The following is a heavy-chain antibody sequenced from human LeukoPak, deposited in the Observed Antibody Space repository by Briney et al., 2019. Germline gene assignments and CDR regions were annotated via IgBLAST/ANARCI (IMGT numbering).Heavy chain of an antibody. CDR1: GGSFSGHY. CDR2: VTDRGNV. J-gene: IGHJ6*02. D-gene: IGHD6-19*01. CDR3: ARARGSSSGWGHYYYSLDV. Sequence: SESPSLTCAVYGGSFSGHYWTWSRQPPGKGLEWIGEVTDRGNVNYNPSLRSRVSMYVETGKSQFSVKLRSMTAADTSVFFCARARGSSSGWGHYYYSLDVWGQRKTVSASS. V-gene: IGHV4-34*01.